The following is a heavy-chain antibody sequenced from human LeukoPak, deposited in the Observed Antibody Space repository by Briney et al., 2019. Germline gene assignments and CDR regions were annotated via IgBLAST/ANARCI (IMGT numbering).Heavy chain of an antibody. CDR2: ISYDGSNK. J-gene: IGHJ5*02. CDR1: GFTFSSYA. D-gene: IGHD3-3*01. CDR3: ARVHDFWSGYYTGFDP. Sequence: GGSLRLSCAASGFTFSSYAMHWVRQAPGKGLEWVAVISYDGSNKYYADSVKGRFTISRDNSKNTLYLQMNSLRAEDTAVYYCARVHDFWSGYYTGFDPWGQGTLVTVSS. V-gene: IGHV3-30-3*01.